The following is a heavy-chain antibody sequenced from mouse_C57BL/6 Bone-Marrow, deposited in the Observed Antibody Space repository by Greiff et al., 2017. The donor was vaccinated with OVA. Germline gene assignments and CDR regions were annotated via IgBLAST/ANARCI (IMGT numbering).Heavy chain of an antibody. Sequence: QVQLQQSGAELVMPGASVKLSCKASGYTFTSYWMHWVKQRPGQGLEWIGEIDPSDSYTNYNQKFKGKSTLTVDKSSSTAYMQLSSLTSEDSAVYYCACGPYWGQGTTLTVSS. CDR1: GYTFTSYW. CDR2: IDPSDSYT. J-gene: IGHJ2*01. V-gene: IGHV1-69*01. CDR3: ACGPY.